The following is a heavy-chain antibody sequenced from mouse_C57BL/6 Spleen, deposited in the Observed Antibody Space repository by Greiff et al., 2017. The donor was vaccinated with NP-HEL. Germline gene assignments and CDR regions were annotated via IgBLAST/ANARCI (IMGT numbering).Heavy chain of an antibody. D-gene: IGHD2-3*01. V-gene: IGHV14-2*01. CDR1: GFNIKDYY. J-gene: IGHJ1*03. Sequence: VQLQQSGAELVKPGASVKLSCTASGFNIKDYYMPWVKQRTEQGLEWIGRIDPEDGETKYAPQFQGKATITADTSSNTAYLQLSSLTSEDTAVYDCARSGGYYDWYFDVWGTGTTVTVSS. CDR3: ARSGGYYDWYFDV. CDR2: IDPEDGET.